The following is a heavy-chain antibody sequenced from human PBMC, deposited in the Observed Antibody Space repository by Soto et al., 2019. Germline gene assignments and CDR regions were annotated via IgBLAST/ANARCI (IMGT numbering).Heavy chain of an antibody. CDR2: MYYSGNT. CDR3: ASSYSRDYYFDY. J-gene: IGHJ4*02. CDR1: GGSISSSIYY. D-gene: IGHD6-13*01. V-gene: IGHV4-39*01. Sequence: SETLSLTCTVSGGSISSSIYYWAWIRQTPGKGLEWIGSMYYSGNTYYNPSLKSRVTISVDTSKTQFSLKLTSVTAANTAVYYCASSYSRDYYFDYWGQGTLVTVSS.